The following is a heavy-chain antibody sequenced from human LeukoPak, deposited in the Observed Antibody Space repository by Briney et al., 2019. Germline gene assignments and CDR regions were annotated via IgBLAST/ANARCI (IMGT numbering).Heavy chain of an antibody. J-gene: IGHJ4*02. V-gene: IGHV3-74*01. D-gene: IGHD1-26*01. CDR3: ARGVAARGVDY. Sequence: GGSLRLSCTASGFTFSTYWMHWVRQAPGKGLVWVSRINGDGSSTYYADSVKGRFTISRDNAKNTLFLQMNSLRAEDTAVYYCARGVAARGVDYWGQGTLVTVSS. CDR1: GFTFSTYW. CDR2: INGDGSST.